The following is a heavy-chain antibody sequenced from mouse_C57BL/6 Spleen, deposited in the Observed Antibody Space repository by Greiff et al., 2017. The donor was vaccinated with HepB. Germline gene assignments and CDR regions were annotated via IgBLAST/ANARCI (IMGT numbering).Heavy chain of an antibody. Sequence: VQLQQSGAELVRPGTSVKVSCKASGYAFTNYLIEWVKQRPGQGLEWIGVINPGSGGTNYNEKFKGKATLTADKSSRTSDMPLSSLTSGNTAVYFCARSLLDGSYGKVYAMDYWGQGTSVTVSS. D-gene: IGHD1-1*02. CDR1: GYAFTNYL. CDR3: ARSLLDGSYGKVYAMDY. CDR2: INPGSGGT. V-gene: IGHV1-54*01. J-gene: IGHJ4*01.